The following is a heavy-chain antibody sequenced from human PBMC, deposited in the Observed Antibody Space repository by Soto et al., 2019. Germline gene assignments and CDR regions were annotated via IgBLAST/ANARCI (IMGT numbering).Heavy chain of an antibody. CDR2: IHDTGRT. CDR1: GDSLSTYY. CDR3: ARESVSGTYRFDA. J-gene: IGHJ4*02. D-gene: IGHD3-16*02. Sequence: SETLSLTCTVSGDSLSTYYWSWIRQPAGERLEWIGRIHDTGRTNYNPSLKSRVTMSVDTSKNQFSLRVNSVTAADTAVYYCARESVSGTYRFDAWGQGTLVTVSS. V-gene: IGHV4-4*07.